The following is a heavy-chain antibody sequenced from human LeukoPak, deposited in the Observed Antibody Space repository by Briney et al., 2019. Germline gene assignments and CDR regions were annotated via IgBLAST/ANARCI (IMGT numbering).Heavy chain of an antibody. D-gene: IGHD2/OR15-2a*01. CDR2: IYYSGST. CDR1: GGSITTSSYY. J-gene: IGHJ2*01. Sequence: SETLSLTCTVSGGSITTSSYYWGWIRQPPGQGLEWIGIIYYSGSTYYNPSLKGRVTISVDTSKNQFSLKLSSVTAADTAVYYCARAFRARYFDLWGRGTLVTVSS. V-gene: IGHV4-39*01. CDR3: ARAFRARYFDL.